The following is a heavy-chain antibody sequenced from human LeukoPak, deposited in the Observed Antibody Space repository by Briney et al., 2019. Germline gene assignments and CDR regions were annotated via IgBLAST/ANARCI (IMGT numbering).Heavy chain of an antibody. CDR3: VLVVAATIDY. CDR1: GFTLSSYA. J-gene: IGHJ4*02. Sequence: GGSLRLSCAASGFTLSSYAMSWVRQAPGKGLEWVSAISGSGGSTYYADSVKGRFTISRDNSKNTLYLQMNSLRAADTAVYYCVLVVAATIDYWGQGTLVTVSS. D-gene: IGHD2-15*01. V-gene: IGHV3-23*01. CDR2: ISGSGGST.